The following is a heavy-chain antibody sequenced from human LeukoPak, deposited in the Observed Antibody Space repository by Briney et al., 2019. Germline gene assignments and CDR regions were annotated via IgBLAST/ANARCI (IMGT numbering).Heavy chain of an antibody. J-gene: IGHJ4*02. Sequence: PGGSLRLSCAAFGFTFSSYAMGWVRQAPGKGLEWVSAISGSGGSTYYADSVKGRFTISRDNSKNTLYLQMNSLRAEDTAVYYCAKESVRYSSSGEGQKWGQGTLVTVSS. D-gene: IGHD6-13*01. CDR1: GFTFSSYA. V-gene: IGHV3-23*01. CDR3: AKESVRYSSSGEGQK. CDR2: ISGSGGST.